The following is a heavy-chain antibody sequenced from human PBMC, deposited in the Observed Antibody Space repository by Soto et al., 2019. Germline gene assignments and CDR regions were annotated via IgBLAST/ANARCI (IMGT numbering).Heavy chain of an antibody. CDR1: GGTFSGYV. Sequence: QAQLMQSGAEVKKPGSSVKVSCKASGGTFSGYVISWVRQAPGQGLEWMGGIIPILGITNYAQKFQGRITIAADESTGTVYMDLRSLRSEDTAVYYCARDPRSITGTTSSEDFQHWGQGTLVSVSS. J-gene: IGHJ1*01. D-gene: IGHD1-20*01. CDR3: ARDPRSITGTTSSEDFQH. V-gene: IGHV1-69*01. CDR2: IIPILGIT.